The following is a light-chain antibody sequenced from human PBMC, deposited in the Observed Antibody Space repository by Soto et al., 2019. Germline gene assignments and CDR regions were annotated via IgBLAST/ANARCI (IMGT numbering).Light chain of an antibody. V-gene: IGKV3-15*01. J-gene: IGKJ4*01. CDR3: QQYDNWPPT. CDR1: QTISSN. Sequence: EILMTQSPATLSVSPGERATLSCRASQTISSNLAWYQHKPGQAPRLLFYGASNRATGIPARFTGSGSETEFTLTISSLQSEDFAVYSCQQYDNWPPTFGGGTKVEIK. CDR2: GAS.